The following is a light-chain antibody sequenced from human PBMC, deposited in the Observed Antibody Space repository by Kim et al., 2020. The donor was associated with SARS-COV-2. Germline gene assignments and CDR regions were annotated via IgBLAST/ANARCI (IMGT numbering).Light chain of an antibody. J-gene: IGKJ4*01. CDR2: RAS. CDR1: QSISSW. Sequence: DIQMTQSPSTLSASVGDRVTITCRASQSISSWLAWYQQKPGKAPKLLIYRASSLESGVPSRFSGSGSGTEFTLTISSLQPDDFATYYCQQYKSVSLLTFGVGTEVEI. CDR3: QQYKSVSLLT. V-gene: IGKV1-5*03.